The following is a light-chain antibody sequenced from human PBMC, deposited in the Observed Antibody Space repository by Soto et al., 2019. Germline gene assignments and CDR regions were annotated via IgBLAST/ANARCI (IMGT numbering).Light chain of an antibody. Sequence: QSVLTQPASVSGSPGQSITISCTGTSSDVGAYNYVSWYQQYPGKVPKLMIYEVSNRPSGVSNRFSGSKSGNTASLTISGLQAEDEADYYCSSYKSSSPYVFGTGTKVTVL. V-gene: IGLV2-14*01. CDR3: SSYKSSSPYV. CDR2: EVS. CDR1: SSDVGAYNY. J-gene: IGLJ1*01.